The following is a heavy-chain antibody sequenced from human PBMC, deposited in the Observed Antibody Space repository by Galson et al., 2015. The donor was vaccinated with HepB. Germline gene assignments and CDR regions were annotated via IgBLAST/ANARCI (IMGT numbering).Heavy chain of an antibody. J-gene: IGHJ5*02. V-gene: IGHV1-18*04. CDR1: GYTFSAYG. CDR3: ARDALHLGYNYGFGDL. CDR2: ISTYDGNT. Sequence: SVKVSCKASGYTFSAYGISWVRQAPGQGLEWMGWISTYDGNTKYLQKVQGRLTMTTDTSANTAYMELRSLRSDDTAVYYCARDALHLGYNYGFGDLWGQGTLVTVSS. D-gene: IGHD5-18*01.